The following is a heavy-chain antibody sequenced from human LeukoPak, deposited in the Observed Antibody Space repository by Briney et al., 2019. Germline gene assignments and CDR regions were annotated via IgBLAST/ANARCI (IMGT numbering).Heavy chain of an antibody. J-gene: IGHJ4*02. Sequence: SETLSLTCTVSGGSISSYYWSWIRQPPGKGLEWIGYIYYSGSTNYNPSLKSRVTISVDTSKNQFSLKLSSVTAADTAVYYCARGGYSYDLSFDYWGQGTLVTVSS. D-gene: IGHD5-18*01. CDR3: ARGGYSYDLSFDY. V-gene: IGHV4-59*01. CDR2: IYYSGST. CDR1: GGSISSYY.